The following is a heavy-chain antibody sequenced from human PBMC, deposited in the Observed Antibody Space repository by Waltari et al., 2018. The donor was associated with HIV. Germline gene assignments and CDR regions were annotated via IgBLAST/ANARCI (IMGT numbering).Heavy chain of an antibody. CDR2: ISGSGGST. CDR3: ARGFDTNDGSPEY. D-gene: IGHD2-8*01. CDR1: EFTFSTYA. V-gene: IGHV3-23*01. J-gene: IGHJ4*02. Sequence: EVQLLESGGGLVQPGESLRLSCAGSEFTFSTYAMNWVRQAAGVGVEWGARISGSGGSTYYADSVKGRFTISRDNFKDSLSLNMNNLRAEDTAVYYCARGFDTNDGSPEYWGQGTLVTVSS.